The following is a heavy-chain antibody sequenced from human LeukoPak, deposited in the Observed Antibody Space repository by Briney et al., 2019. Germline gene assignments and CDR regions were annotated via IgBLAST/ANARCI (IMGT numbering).Heavy chain of an antibody. CDR1: GFTFSSYA. J-gene: IGHJ3*02. Sequence: GGSLRLSCAASGFTFSSYAMSWVRQAPGKGLEWVSAISGSGGSTYYADSVKGRFTISRDNSKSTLYLQMNSLRAEDTAVYYCARDPAVVTLADAFDIWGQGTMVTISS. CDR2: ISGSGGST. V-gene: IGHV3-23*01. D-gene: IGHD4-23*01. CDR3: ARDPAVVTLADAFDI.